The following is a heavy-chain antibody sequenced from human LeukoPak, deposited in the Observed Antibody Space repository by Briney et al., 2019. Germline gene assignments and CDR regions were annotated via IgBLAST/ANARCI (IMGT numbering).Heavy chain of an antibody. D-gene: IGHD5-24*01. CDR2: ISWNSGSI. V-gene: IGHV3-9*01. CDR3: AKDNPRGLRDGYNFDY. Sequence: GRSLRLSCAASGFTFDDYAMHWVRQAPGKGLEWVSGISWNSGSIGYADSVKGRFTISRDNSKNTLYLQMNSLRAEDTAVYYCAKDNPRGLRDGYNFDYWGQGTLVTVSS. CDR1: GFTFDDYA. J-gene: IGHJ4*02.